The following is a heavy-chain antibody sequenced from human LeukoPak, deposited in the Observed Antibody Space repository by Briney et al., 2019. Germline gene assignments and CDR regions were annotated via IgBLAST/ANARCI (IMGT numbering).Heavy chain of an antibody. CDR1: GFTFSAYA. J-gene: IGHJ6*02. CDR2: IGSDNKP. Sequence: EGSLRLSCEASGFTFSAYAMTWVRQAPGKGLEWVSSIGSDNKPHYSESVKGRFAISRDNSKNTLFLQLNSLRAEDTALYYCARDLHYYEAMDVWGQGTTVAVSS. V-gene: IGHV3-23*01. CDR3: ARDLHYYEAMDV.